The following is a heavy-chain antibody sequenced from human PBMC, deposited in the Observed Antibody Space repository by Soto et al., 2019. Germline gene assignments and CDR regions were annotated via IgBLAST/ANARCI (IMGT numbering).Heavy chain of an antibody. CDR3: ARERAAYSSSSYNWFDP. J-gene: IGHJ5*02. V-gene: IGHV1-3*01. CDR1: GYTFTSYA. Sequence: ASVKVSCKASGYTFTSYAMHWVRQAPGQRLEWMGWINAGNGNTKYSQKFQGRVTITRDTSASTAYMELSSLRSEDTAVYYCARERAAYSSSSYNWFDPWGQGTLVTVSS. D-gene: IGHD6-6*01. CDR2: INAGNGNT.